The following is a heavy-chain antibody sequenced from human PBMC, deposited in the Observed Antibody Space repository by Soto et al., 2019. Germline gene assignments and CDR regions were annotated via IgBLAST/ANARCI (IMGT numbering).Heavy chain of an antibody. V-gene: IGHV1-18*01. CDR3: ARDNSYLDY. CDR1: DYTFRNFG. J-gene: IGHJ4*02. Sequence: QIQLLQSGAEVKKPGASVKVTCKASDYTFRNFGISWVRQAPGHGLEWMGWLSAYNANANYAQKFQGRLTMTADTSTSTAYMELRSLRSDDTAVYYCARDNSYLDYWGQGTLFTVSS. CDR2: LSAYNANA.